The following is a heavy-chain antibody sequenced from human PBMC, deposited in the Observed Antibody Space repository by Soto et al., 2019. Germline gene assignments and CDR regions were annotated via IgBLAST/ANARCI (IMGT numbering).Heavy chain of an antibody. CDR1: GGSFSGYY. V-gene: IGHV4-34*01. CDR3: ARALHRYMVGGVGARFDP. CDR2: INHSGST. D-gene: IGHD3-10*01. Sequence: PSETLSLTCAVYGGSFSGYYWSWIRQPPGKGLEWIGEINHSGSTNYNPSLKSRVTISVDTSKNQFSLKLSSVTAADTAVYYCARALHRYMVGGVGARFDPWGQGTLVTVSS. J-gene: IGHJ5*02.